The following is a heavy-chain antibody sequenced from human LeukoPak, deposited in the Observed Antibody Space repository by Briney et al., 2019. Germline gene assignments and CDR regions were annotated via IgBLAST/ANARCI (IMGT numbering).Heavy chain of an antibody. J-gene: IGHJ4*02. D-gene: IGHD1-26*01. CDR1: GFTFSGSA. V-gene: IGHV3-73*01. CDR2: IRSKANSYAT. Sequence: GGSLRLSCAASGFTFSGSAMHWVRQASGQGLEWVGRIRSKANSYATAYAASVKGRFTISRDDSKNTAYLQMNSLKTEDTAVYYCTRRGAEYSDYWGQGTLVTVSS. CDR3: TRRGAEYSDY.